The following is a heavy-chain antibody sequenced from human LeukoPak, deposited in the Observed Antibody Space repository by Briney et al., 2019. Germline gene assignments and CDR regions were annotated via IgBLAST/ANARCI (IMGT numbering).Heavy chain of an antibody. V-gene: IGHV3-9*03. CDR1: GFTFDDYA. CDR2: ISWNSGSI. Sequence: GGSLRLSCAASGFTFDDYAMHWVRQAPGKGLEWVSGISWNSGSIGYADSVKGRFTISRDNAKNSLYLQMNSLRAEDMALYYCAKGGDSYGSSWYGDYWGQGTLVTVSS. J-gene: IGHJ4*02. CDR3: AKGGDSYGSSWYGDY. D-gene: IGHD6-13*01.